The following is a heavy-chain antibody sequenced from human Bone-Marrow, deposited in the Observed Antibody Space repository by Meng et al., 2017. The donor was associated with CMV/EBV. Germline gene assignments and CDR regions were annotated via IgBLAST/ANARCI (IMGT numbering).Heavy chain of an antibody. CDR3: ARAFCSTTSCYWFSYYYGMDV. V-gene: IGHV4-61*01. J-gene: IGHJ6*02. Sequence: SETLSLTCTVSGGSVSSGSYYWSWIRQPPGKGLEWIGYIYYSGSTNYNPSLKSRVTISVDTSKNQFSLKLSSVTAADTAMYYCARAFCSTTSCYWFSYYYGMDVWGQGTMVTGSS. D-gene: IGHD2-2*01. CDR1: GGSVSSGSYY. CDR2: IYYSGST.